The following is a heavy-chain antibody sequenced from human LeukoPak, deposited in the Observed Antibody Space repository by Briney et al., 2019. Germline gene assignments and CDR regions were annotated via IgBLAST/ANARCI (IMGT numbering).Heavy chain of an antibody. CDR2: ITPIFGTA. V-gene: IGHV1-69*01. J-gene: IGHJ6*03. Sequence: SVKVSCKASGGTFSSYAISWVRQAPGQGLEWMGGITPIFGTANYAQKFQGRVTITADESTSTVYMELSSLRSEDTAVYYCLVTNSAAGLDYYYMDVWGKGTTVTVSS. CDR1: GGTFSSYA. D-gene: IGHD6-13*01. CDR3: LVTNSAAGLDYYYMDV.